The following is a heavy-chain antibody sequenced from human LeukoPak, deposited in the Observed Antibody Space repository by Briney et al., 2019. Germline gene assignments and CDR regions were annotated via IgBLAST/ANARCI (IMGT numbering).Heavy chain of an antibody. CDR3: ARDSGTTGEVKFDP. CDR2: IYTSGTI. V-gene: IGHV4-4*07. D-gene: IGHD3-10*01. J-gene: IGHJ5*02. CDR1: GYSISSGYY. Sequence: SETLSLTCTVSGYSISSGYYWGCIRQPAGTALEWIGRIYTSGTITYNPSLKSRVTMSVDTSKNQFSLKLRPVTAADTAVYYCARDSGTTGEVKFDPWGQGTLVTVSS.